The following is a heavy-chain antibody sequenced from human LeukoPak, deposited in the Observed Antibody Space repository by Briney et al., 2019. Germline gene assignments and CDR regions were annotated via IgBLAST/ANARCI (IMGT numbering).Heavy chain of an antibody. CDR1: GGSISSSSYS. D-gene: IGHD1-26*01. V-gene: IGHV4-39*01. Sequence: KPSETLSLTCTVSGGSISSSSYSWGWIRQPPGKGLEWIGTISNSGSTYYNPSLKSRVTISVDTSQNQFSLKLRSVTAADTAMYYCARLNVPLLGGSYLWCFDYWGQGTLVTVSS. CDR3: ARLNVPLLGGSYLWCFDY. CDR2: ISNSGST. J-gene: IGHJ4*02.